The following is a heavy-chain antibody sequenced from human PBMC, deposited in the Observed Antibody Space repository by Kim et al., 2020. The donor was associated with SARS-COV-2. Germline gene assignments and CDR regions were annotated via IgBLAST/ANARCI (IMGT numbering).Heavy chain of an antibody. CDR2: IYHSGST. D-gene: IGHD3-22*01. CDR3: ASGQYYYDSSGYPIDY. V-gene: IGHV4-38-2*02. J-gene: IGHJ4*01. CDR1: GYSISSGYY. Sequence: SETLSLTCTVSGYSISSGYYWGWIRQPPGKGLEWIGSIYHSGSTYYNPSLKSRVTISVDTSKNQFSLKLSSVTAADTAVYYCASGQYYYDSSGYPIDYWG.